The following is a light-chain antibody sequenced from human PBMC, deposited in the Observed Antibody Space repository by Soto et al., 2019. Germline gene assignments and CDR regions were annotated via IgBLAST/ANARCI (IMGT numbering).Light chain of an antibody. Sequence: DIQMTQSPSSVSASVGDRVTITCRASQGINNWLAWYQQKPGKAPELVTYAVSYLQSGVPSRFSGSGSGTDFTLTLRSLQPEDFATYFCKQSSAFPLTFGGGTKVDI. CDR3: KQSSAFPLT. CDR2: AVS. J-gene: IGKJ4*01. CDR1: QGINNW. V-gene: IGKV1-12*01.